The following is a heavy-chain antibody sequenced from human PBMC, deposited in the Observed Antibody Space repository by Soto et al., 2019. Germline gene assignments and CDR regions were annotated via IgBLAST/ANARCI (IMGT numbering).Heavy chain of an antibody. CDR1: GASISSGSW. CDR3: ARDGEGGYNLGA. CDR2: VFHNGAT. V-gene: IGHV4-4*02. D-gene: IGHD5-12*01. Sequence: QVHLEESGPGLVKPSGTLSLTCAVSGASISSGSWWSWVRQPPGKGLEWIGEVFHNGATNYSPSLKSPEAVTISLDTSKNQFSLRLTSVTAADTAVYYCARDGEGGYNLGAWGQGTLVTVSS. J-gene: IGHJ5*02.